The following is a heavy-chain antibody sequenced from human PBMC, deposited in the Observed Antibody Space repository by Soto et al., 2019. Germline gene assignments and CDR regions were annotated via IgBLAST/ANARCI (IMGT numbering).Heavy chain of an antibody. CDR2: SSGSGGST. J-gene: IGHJ4*02. D-gene: IGHD3-3*01. CDR3: AKGFAYNRITIFGVVYPPDY. CDR1: GFTFSSYA. V-gene: IGHV3-23*01. Sequence: PGGSLRLSCAASGFTFSSYAMSGVRQDPGKGLEWVSASSGSGGSTYYADSVKGRFTISRDNSKNTLYLQMNSLRAEDTAVYYCAKGFAYNRITIFGVVYPPDYWGQGTLVTVSS.